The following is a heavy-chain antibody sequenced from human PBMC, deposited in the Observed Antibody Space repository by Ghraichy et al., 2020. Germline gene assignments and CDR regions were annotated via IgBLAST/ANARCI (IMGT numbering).Heavy chain of an antibody. V-gene: IGHV1-8*01. D-gene: IGHD3-3*01. CDR3: ARRVPHGGVIPNWFDP. J-gene: IGHJ5*02. Sequence: ASVKVSCKASGYTFTSYDINWVRQATGQGLEWMGWMNPNSGNTGYAQKFQGRVTMTRNTSISTAYMELSSLRSEDTAVYYCARRVPHGGVIPNWFDPWGQGTLVTVSS. CDR1: GYTFTSYD. CDR2: MNPNSGNT.